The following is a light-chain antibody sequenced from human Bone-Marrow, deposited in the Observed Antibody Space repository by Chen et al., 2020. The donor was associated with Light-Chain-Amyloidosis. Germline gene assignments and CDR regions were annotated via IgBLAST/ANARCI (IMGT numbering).Light chain of an antibody. J-gene: IGLJ2*01. CDR3: QSADSSGTYEVI. CDR1: DLPTKY. V-gene: IGLV3-25*03. Sequence: SYELTQPPSVSVSPGQTARITCSGDDLPTKYAYWYQQKPGQAPVLVIHRDTERPSGISVRFSGCSSGKTVTLTISGVQAEDEADYHCQSADSSGTYEVIFGGGTKLTVL. CDR2: RDT.